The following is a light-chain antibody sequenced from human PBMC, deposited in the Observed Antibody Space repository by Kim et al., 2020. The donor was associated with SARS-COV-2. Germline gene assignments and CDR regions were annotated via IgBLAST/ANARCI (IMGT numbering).Light chain of an antibody. J-gene: IGKJ2*01. CDR1: QIIRSL. V-gene: IGKV1-5*01. CDR3: QQYNSYSNT. CDR2: AAS. Sequence: SATVGGGVIICRPGGQIIRSLAAWYQQTPGTAPQLLFYAASSLQSGVPSRCSGSASATEFTLIICMLQTADFATYCCQQYNSYSNTFGQGTKLEI.